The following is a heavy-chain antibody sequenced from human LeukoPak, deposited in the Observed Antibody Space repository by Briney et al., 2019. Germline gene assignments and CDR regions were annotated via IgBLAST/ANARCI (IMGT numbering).Heavy chain of an antibody. CDR1: GDSISTYY. J-gene: IGHJ6*03. D-gene: IGHD6-13*01. V-gene: IGHV4-59*01. Sequence: SETLSLTCTVSGDSISTYYWSWIRQPPGKGLEGIGYIYYSGSTNYNPSLKSRVTISVDTSKNQFSLKLSSVTAADTAVYYCARQQVHYYYYYYYMDVWGKGTTVTVSS. CDR3: ARQQVHYYYYYYYMDV. CDR2: IYYSGST.